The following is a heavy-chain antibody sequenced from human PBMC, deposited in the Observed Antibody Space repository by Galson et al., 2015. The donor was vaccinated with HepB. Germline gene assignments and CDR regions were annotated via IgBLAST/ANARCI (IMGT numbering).Heavy chain of an antibody. V-gene: IGHV3-30*02. CDR3: ARNTPASGYHGLHY. J-gene: IGHJ4*02. D-gene: IGHD6-25*01. CDR1: GFTFSNYG. CDR2: IQYSGFTK. Sequence: SLRLSCAASGFTFSNYGMHWVRQAPGKGLEWVAYIQYSGFTKYYGDSVTGRFTISRDNSKNTLYLQMNSLRPEDTALYHCARNTPASGYHGLHYGGQGTLVTVSP.